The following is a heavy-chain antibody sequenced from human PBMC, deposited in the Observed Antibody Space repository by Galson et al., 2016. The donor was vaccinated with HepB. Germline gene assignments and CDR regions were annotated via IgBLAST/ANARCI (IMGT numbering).Heavy chain of an antibody. J-gene: IGHJ6*02. CDR3: ARPGYRLGATYGLDV. V-gene: IGHV3-33*01. Sequence: SLRLSCAASGFTFSSYGMHWVRQAPGKGLEWVAVIWSDGSDKYYADSVKGRFTISRDNSKYTLYLQMNSLKAEDTAVYCCARPGYRLGATYGLDVWGQGTTVTVSS. D-gene: IGHD1-26*01. CDR2: IWSDGSDK. CDR1: GFTFSSYG.